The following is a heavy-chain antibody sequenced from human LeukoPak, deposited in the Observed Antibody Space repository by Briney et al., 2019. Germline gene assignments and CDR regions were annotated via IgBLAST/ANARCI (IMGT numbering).Heavy chain of an antibody. D-gene: IGHD3-22*01. CDR2: ISAYNGNT. Sequence: ASVKVSCKASGYTFTSYGISWVRQAPGQGLEWMGWISAYNGNTNYAQKLQGRVTMTTDTSTSTAYMELRSLRSDDTAVYYCARDLATYYYDSSGYYFDYWGQGTLVTVSS. J-gene: IGHJ4*02. CDR3: ARDLATYYYDSSGYYFDY. CDR1: GYTFTSYG. V-gene: IGHV1-18*01.